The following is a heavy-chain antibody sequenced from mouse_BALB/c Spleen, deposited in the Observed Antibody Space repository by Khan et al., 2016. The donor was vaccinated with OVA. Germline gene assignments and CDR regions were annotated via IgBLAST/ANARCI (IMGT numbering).Heavy chain of an antibody. D-gene: IGHD1-1*01. Sequence: DLVKPGASVRLSCKASGYTFTSYWINWIKQRPGQGLEWIGQISPGSGSAYYNGIFTVKATLTVDTSSTTAYIQLSSLSSEDSAVYFCAISNYYGRGLYAMDYWGQGTSVTVSS. V-gene: IGHV1S41*01. CDR1: GYTFTSYW. CDR3: AISNYYGRGLYAMDY. CDR2: ISPGSGSA. J-gene: IGHJ4*01.